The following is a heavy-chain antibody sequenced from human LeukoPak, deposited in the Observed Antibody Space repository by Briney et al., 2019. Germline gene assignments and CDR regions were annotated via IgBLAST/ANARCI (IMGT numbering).Heavy chain of an antibody. J-gene: IGHJ3*02. CDR1: GFTFSSYA. Sequence: GGSLRLSCAASGFTFSSYAMLWVRQAPGKGLEWVAVISYDGSNKYYADSVKGRFTISRDNSKNTLYLQMNSLRAEDTAVYYCARSDIYSSSWLNAFDIWGQGTMVTVSS. CDR2: ISYDGSNK. D-gene: IGHD6-13*01. V-gene: IGHV3-30-3*01. CDR3: ARSDIYSSSWLNAFDI.